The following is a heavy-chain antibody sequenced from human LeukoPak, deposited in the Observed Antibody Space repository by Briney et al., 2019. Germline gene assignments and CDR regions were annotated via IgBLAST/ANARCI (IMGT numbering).Heavy chain of an antibody. Sequence: SETLSLTCAVYGGSFSGYYWSWIRQPPGKGLEWIGEINHSGSTNYNPSLKSRVTISVDTSKNQFSLKLSSVTAADTAVYYCARRGRITMIVVVSSGFDPWGQGTLVTVSS. D-gene: IGHD3-22*01. V-gene: IGHV4-34*01. CDR3: ARRGRITMIVVVSSGFDP. CDR1: GGSFSGYY. CDR2: INHSGST. J-gene: IGHJ5*02.